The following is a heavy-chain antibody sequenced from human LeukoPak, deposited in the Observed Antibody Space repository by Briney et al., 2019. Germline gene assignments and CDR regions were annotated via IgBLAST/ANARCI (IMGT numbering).Heavy chain of an antibody. Sequence: SETLSLTCTVSGGSINSYYWHWIRQPPGKGLEWIGYISYSGSTNYNPSIKSRVTISIATSKNQFSLKLSSVTAADTAVYHCARSGGYSGYDVDYWGQGTLVTVSS. V-gene: IGHV4-59*01. CDR3: ARSGGYSGYDVDY. D-gene: IGHD5-12*01. CDR1: GGSINSYY. CDR2: ISYSGST. J-gene: IGHJ4*02.